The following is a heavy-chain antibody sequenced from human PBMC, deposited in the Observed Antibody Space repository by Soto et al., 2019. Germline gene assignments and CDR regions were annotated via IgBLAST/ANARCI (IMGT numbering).Heavy chain of an antibody. CDR3: ARSSITIFGVVLDY. CDR2: IYWNDDK. D-gene: IGHD3-3*01. Sequence: SVPTLVNPTQTLTLTCTFSGFSLSTSGVGVGWIRQPPGKALEWLALIYWNDDKRYSPSLKSRLTITKDTSKNQVVLTMTNMDPVDTATYYCARSSITIFGVVLDYWGQGTLVTVSS. V-gene: IGHV2-5*01. CDR1: GFSLSTSGVG. J-gene: IGHJ4*02.